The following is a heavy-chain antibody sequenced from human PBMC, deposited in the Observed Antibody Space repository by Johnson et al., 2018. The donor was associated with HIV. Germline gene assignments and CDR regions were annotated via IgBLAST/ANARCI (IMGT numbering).Heavy chain of an antibody. D-gene: IGHD1-26*01. J-gene: IGHJ3*02. V-gene: IGHV3-30-3*01. CDR3: AKALGWELSI. CDR1: GFTFSSYA. Sequence: QVQLVESGGGVVQPGRSLRLSCAASGFTFSSYAMHWVRQAPGKGLAWVAVISYDGSNKYYADSVKGRFTISRDNSKNTLYLQMNSLRVEDTAVYYCAKALGWELSIWGQGTMVTVSS. CDR2: ISYDGSNK.